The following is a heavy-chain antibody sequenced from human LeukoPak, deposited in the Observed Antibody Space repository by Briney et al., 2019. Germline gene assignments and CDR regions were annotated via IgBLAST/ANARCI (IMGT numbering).Heavy chain of an antibody. J-gene: IGHJ4*02. D-gene: IGHD4-17*01. CDR1: GFPFSTYT. CDR2: ISYDGRNN. Sequence: GGSLRLSCAASGFPFSTYTLHWVRQAPGKGLEWVAVISYDGRNNYYADSVKGRFTISRDNSKNTLYLQVNSLRAEDTAVYYCARVGTTVTTFYHFDYWGQGTLVTVSS. V-gene: IGHV3-30*04. CDR3: ARVGTTVTTFYHFDY.